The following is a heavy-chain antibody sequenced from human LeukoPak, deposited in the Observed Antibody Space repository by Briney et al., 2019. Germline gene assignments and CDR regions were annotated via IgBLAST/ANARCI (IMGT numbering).Heavy chain of an antibody. D-gene: IGHD3-22*01. J-gene: IGHJ1*01. V-gene: IGHV3-69-1*01. CDR3: ARDFYYDSSGYLRDWSRDEYFQH. CDR2: ISSSSYI. CDR1: GFTFSAYA. Sequence: GGSLRLSCEASGFTFSAYAMTWVRQAPGKGLEWVSSISSSSYIYYADSVKGRFTISRDNAKNSLYLQMNSLRAEDTAVYYCARDFYYDSSGYLRDWSRDEYFQHWGQGTLVTVSS.